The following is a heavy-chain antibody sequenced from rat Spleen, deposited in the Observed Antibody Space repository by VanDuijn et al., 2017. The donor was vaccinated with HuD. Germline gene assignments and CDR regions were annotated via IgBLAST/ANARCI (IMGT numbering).Heavy chain of an antibody. CDR1: GYSITSSFR. CDR3: ARRHYGYTDYFDY. J-gene: IGHJ2*01. V-gene: IGHV3-3*01. D-gene: IGHD1-11*01. Sequence: EVQLQESGPGLVKPSQSLSLTCSVTGYSITSSFRWNWIRKFPGNKLEWMGYINSAGSTNYNPSLKSQISVTRDTSKNQFFLQVNSVTTEDTATYYCARRHYGYTDYFDYWGQGVMVTVSS. CDR2: INSAGST.